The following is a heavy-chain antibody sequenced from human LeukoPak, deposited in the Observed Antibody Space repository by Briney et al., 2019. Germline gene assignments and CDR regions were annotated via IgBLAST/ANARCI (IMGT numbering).Heavy chain of an antibody. Sequence: GGSLSLSCAPSGFNFTDYPMNWVRQAPGKGLEGISNIRTTAEGAKYASYADCVKVRVNISEDDGKNTLYLHMNSLRGDVLAGYYCATDQRYAFDYWGQGILISVSS. CDR1: GFNFTDYP. J-gene: IGHJ4*02. CDR2: IRTTAEGAKYA. CDR3: ATDQRYAFDY. V-gene: IGHV3-48*01. D-gene: IGHD3-9*01.